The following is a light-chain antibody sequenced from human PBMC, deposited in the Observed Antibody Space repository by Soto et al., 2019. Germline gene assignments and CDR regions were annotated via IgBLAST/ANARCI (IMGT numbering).Light chain of an antibody. CDR1: SSDVGFYNF. CDR3: SSYTTTTTSV. CDR2: DVN. Sequence: QSTLTQPASVSGSPGQSITISCTGTSSDVGFYNFLSWYQQHPGKAPKLMIYDVNNRPSGVSPRFSGSKSGSTATLTISGLHAEDEADYFCSSYTTTTTSVFGGGTKLTV. V-gene: IGLV2-14*01. J-gene: IGLJ2*01.